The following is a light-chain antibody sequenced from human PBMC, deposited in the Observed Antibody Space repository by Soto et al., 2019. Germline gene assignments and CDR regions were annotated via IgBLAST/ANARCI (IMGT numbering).Light chain of an antibody. CDR2: DSS. CDR3: QKRSDWPLT. V-gene: IGKV3-11*01. CDR1: QSVSRY. Sequence: DIVLPPSPATLSLSPGERATLSCRASQSVSRYLAWYQQRPGQAPRLLIYDSSNRATGIPARFSRSGSGTDFTRTSSSLEPEDVAGYACQKRSDWPLTCGGETKVE. J-gene: IGKJ4*01.